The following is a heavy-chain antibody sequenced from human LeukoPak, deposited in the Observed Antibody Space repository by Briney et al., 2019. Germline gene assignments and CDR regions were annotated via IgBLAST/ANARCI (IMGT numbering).Heavy chain of an antibody. CDR2: INHSGST. Sequence: SETLSLTCAVYGGSFSGYYWSWIRQPPGKGLEWIGEINHSGSTNHNPSLKSRVTISVDTSKNQFSLKLSSVTAADTAVYYCARAGPAVYCSSTSCYFRRGWFDPWGQGTLVTVSS. V-gene: IGHV4-34*01. J-gene: IGHJ5*02. D-gene: IGHD2-2*01. CDR3: ARAGPAVYCSSTSCYFRRGWFDP. CDR1: GGSFSGYY.